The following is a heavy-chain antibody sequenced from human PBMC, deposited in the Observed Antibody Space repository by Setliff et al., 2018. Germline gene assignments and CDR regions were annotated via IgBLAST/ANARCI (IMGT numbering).Heavy chain of an antibody. D-gene: IGHD2-15*01. V-gene: IGHV1-69*05. CDR3: AKASVWVVDANCGSFDV. CDR2: IVPIYGPA. J-gene: IGHJ3*01. Sequence: SVKVSCKASGGSFRNSGSGWVRQAPGQGLEWIGGIVPIYGPAKYAQKFQGRVEITTDESTNTAYMELSSPTSDDTATYYCAKASVWVVDANCGSFDVWGQGTMVTVSS. CDR1: GGSFRNSG.